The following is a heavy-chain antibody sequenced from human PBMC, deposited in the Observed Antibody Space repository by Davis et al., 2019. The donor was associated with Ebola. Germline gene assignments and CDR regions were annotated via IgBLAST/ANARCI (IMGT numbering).Heavy chain of an antibody. Sequence: SVKVSCKASGYTFTSYGISWVRQAPGQGLEWMGGIIPIFGTANYAQKFQGRVTITADESTSTAYMELSSLRSEDTAVYYCAREDLGYCSGGSCYSYYWGQGTLVTVSS. CDR3: AREDLGYCSGGSCYSYY. CDR1: GYTFTSYG. CDR2: IIPIFGTA. D-gene: IGHD2-15*01. J-gene: IGHJ4*02. V-gene: IGHV1-69*13.